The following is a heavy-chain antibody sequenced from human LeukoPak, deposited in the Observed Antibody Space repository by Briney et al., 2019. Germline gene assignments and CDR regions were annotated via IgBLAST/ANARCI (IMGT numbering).Heavy chain of an antibody. J-gene: IGHJ4*02. CDR2: IYYSGST. CDR3: ARHLYSGSTYFDC. Sequence: PGGSLRLSCAASGFTFSDYYMSWIRQPPGKGLEWIGSIYYSGSTYYNPSLKSRVSISVDTSKNQFSLKLSSVTAADTAVYFCARHLYSGSTYFDCWGQGTLVTVSS. D-gene: IGHD1-26*01. CDR1: GFTFSDYY. V-gene: IGHV4-39*01.